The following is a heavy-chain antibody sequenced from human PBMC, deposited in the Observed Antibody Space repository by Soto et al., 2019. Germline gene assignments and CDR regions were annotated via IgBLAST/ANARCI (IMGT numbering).Heavy chain of an antibody. CDR3: ARGDREDILVVVGARPGEYGIDI. Sequence: QVQLVESGGGVVQPGGSLRLSCAASGFTFRNYAMHWVRQAPGKGLECLAVIAYDGSNAFYRDSVKGRFTISRDNSKNTLYLHMNCLRSEDTGVYYCARGDREDILVVVGARPGEYGIDICGQGTTGTVSS. V-gene: IGHV3-30-3*01. CDR2: IAYDGSNA. J-gene: IGHJ6*02. CDR1: GFTFRNYA. D-gene: IGHD2-15*01.